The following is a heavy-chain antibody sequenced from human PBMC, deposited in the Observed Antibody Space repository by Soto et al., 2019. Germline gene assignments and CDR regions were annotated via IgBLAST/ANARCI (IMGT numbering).Heavy chain of an antibody. J-gene: IGHJ4*03. CDR3: ERDDVDVL. Sequence: GVSMKIACKGCGYSFTSYWSGWVRQMPGKGLEWMGIIYPGDSDTRYSPSFQGQVTISADKSISTAYLQWSSLKASDTAMYYCERDDVDVLWCHGTPVTV. V-gene: IGHV5-51*01. D-gene: IGHD3-16*01. CDR1: GYSFTSYW. CDR2: IYPGDSDT.